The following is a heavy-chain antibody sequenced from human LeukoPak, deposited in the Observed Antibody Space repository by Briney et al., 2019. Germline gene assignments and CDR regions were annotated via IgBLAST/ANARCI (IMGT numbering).Heavy chain of an antibody. Sequence: ASVKVSCKASGGTFSSYAISWVRQAPGQGLEWMGGIIPIFGTANYAQKFQGRVTITADESTSTAYMELSSLRSEDTAVYYCARSPHLMGDFVYWGQGTLATVSS. J-gene: IGHJ4*02. CDR1: GGTFSSYA. D-gene: IGHD3-3*01. CDR3: ARSPHLMGDFVY. CDR2: IIPIFGTA. V-gene: IGHV1-69*13.